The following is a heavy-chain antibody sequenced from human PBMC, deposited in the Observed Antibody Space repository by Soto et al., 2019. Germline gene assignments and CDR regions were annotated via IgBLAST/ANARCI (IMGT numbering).Heavy chain of an antibody. D-gene: IGHD4-17*01. J-gene: IGHJ4*02. V-gene: IGHV3-33*01. Sequence: QVQLVESGGGVVQPGTSLRLSCAASGFTFSRHGMHWVRQTPGKGLEWLAVILNDASGHWYADSVKGRFTISRDNFENRLYRQMNGLRLEDTAMYYCARDDDYPDNGFDYWGQGTLVTVSS. CDR2: ILNDASGH. CDR3: ARDDDYPDNGFDY. CDR1: GFTFSRHG.